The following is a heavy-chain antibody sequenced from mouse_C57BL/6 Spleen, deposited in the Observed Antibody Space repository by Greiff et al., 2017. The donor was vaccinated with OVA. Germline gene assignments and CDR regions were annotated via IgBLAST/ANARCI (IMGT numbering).Heavy chain of an antibody. J-gene: IGHJ1*03. CDR3: AKGTVKYFDV. D-gene: IGHD3-3*01. CDR1: GFSLTSYG. V-gene: IGHV2-4*01. CDR2: IWSGGST. Sequence: QVQLQQSGPGLVQPSQSLSITCTVSGFSLTSYGVHWVRQPPGKGLAWLGVIWSGGSTDYNAAFISRLSISKDNSKSQVFFKMNSLQADDTAIYYCAKGTVKYFDVWGTGTTVTVSS.